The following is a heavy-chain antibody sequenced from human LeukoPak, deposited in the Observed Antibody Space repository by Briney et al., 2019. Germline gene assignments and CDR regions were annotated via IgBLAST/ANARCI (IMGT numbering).Heavy chain of an antibody. CDR1: GYTFTIYY. CDR2: IIPNSGGT. CDR3: ARGVLLQGRGAFDI. Sequence: ASVKVSCKASGYTFTIYYIHWLRQAPGQGLEWMGWIIPNSGGTKYAQKFQDRVTMTRDTSISTAYMELSSLTYDDTAVYYCARGVLLQGRGAFDIWGQGAMVTVSS. V-gene: IGHV1-2*02. J-gene: IGHJ3*02. D-gene: IGHD1-26*01.